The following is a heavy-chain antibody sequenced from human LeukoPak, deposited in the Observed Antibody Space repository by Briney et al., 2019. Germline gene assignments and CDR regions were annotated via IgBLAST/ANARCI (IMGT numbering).Heavy chain of an antibody. Sequence: SETLSLTCTVSGGSISSYYWSWIRQPAGKGLEWIGRIYTSGSTNYNPSLKSRVTLSVDTSKNQFSLKLSSVTAADTAVYYCARLSTDMVRGVPNWFDPWGQGTLVTVSS. CDR3: ARLSTDMVRGVPNWFDP. CDR2: IYTSGST. CDR1: GGSISSYY. D-gene: IGHD3-10*01. V-gene: IGHV4-4*07. J-gene: IGHJ5*02.